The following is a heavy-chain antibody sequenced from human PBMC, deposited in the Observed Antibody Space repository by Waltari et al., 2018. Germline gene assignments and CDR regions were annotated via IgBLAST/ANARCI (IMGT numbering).Heavy chain of an antibody. CDR1: GGTYSTYD. J-gene: IGHJ3*02. D-gene: IGHD6-6*01. Sequence: QVQLVHSGAEEKKPGSSVKVSCKASGGTYSTYDTRWVRRAPGQGLEGLGGIIAYFGTANYTQQFQGRGTSTAYESTCTAYMELSSLRSEDTAVYCCARDFYSVSCAFDIWGQGTMVTVSS. CDR2: IIAYFGTA. CDR3: ARDFYSVSCAFDI. V-gene: IGHV1-69*13.